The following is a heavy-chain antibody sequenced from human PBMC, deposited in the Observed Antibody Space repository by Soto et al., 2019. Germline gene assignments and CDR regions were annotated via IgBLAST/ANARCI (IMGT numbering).Heavy chain of an antibody. V-gene: IGHV1-18*01. CDR2: ISAYNGNT. J-gene: IGHJ4*02. CDR1: GYTFTSYG. D-gene: IGHD6-13*01. Sequence: QVQLVQSGAEVKKPGASVKVSCKASGYTFTSYGISWVRQAPGQGLEWMGWISAYNGNTNYAQKLQGRVTMTTDTSTSTDYMELRSLRSDARAVYYCARARVRSRWYYALSEYWGQGTLVTVSS. CDR3: ARARVRSRWYYALSEY.